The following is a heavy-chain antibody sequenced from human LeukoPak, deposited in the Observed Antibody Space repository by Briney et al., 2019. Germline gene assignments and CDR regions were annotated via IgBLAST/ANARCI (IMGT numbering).Heavy chain of an antibody. CDR3: ARDDCSGGSCYSNWFDP. J-gene: IGHJ5*02. V-gene: IGHV4-4*07. CDR1: GGSISSYY. Sequence: SETLSLTCTVSGGSISSYYWSWIRQPAGKGLEWIGRIYTSGSTNYNPSLKSRVTMSVDTSKNQFSLKVSSVTAADTAVYYCARDDCSGGSCYSNWFDPWGQGTLVTVSS. D-gene: IGHD2-15*01. CDR2: IYTSGST.